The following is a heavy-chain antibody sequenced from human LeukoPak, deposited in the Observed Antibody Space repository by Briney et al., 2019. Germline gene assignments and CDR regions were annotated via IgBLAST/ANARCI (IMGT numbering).Heavy chain of an antibody. CDR2: IKSDGKT. J-gene: IGHJ1*01. CDR3: ARAPSEIGGYYPEYFRH. Sequence: GGSLRLSCAASGFTFSSYWMHWVRQAPGKGLVWVSRIKSDGKTNYADSVKGRFTISRDNAKNTESLQMSSLRAEDTGVYYCARAPSEIGGYYPEYFRHWGQGTLVTVSS. D-gene: IGHD3-22*01. V-gene: IGHV3-74*01. CDR1: GFTFSSYW.